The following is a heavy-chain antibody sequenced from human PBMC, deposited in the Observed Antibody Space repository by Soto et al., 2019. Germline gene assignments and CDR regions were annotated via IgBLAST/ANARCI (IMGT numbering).Heavy chain of an antibody. V-gene: IGHV3-74*01. CDR2: IKTNGSST. CDR1: GFTFSSYW. J-gene: IGHJ5*02. Sequence: LRLSCAASGFTFSSYWMHWVRQAPGKGLVWVSRIKTNGSSTNYADSVKGRFTISRDNAKNTLYLQMNSLRPEDTAVYYCTREKLDPWGQGTLVTVSS. CDR3: TREKLDP.